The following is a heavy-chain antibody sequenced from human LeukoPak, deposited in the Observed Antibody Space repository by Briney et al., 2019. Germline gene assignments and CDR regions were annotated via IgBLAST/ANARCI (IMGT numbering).Heavy chain of an antibody. CDR2: INGGNGNT. CDR3: ARAGGIAVGGGDHYFDY. CDR1: GYSFTNYA. Sequence: WASVKVSCKASGYSFTNYAIHWVRQAPGQRLEWMGWINGGNGNTKYSQKFQGRVTIFRDTSATTAYMELSSLKSEDTAVYFSARAGGIAVGGGDHYFDYWGQGTLVTVSS. V-gene: IGHV1-3*01. D-gene: IGHD6-19*01. J-gene: IGHJ4*02.